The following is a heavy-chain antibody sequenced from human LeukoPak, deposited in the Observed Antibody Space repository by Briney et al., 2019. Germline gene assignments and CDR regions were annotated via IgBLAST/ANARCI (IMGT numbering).Heavy chain of an antibody. CDR1: GGTFISYA. CDR2: ITPMFGTA. V-gene: IGHV1-69*13. Sequence: GASVKVSCKASGGTFISYAISWVRQAPGQGLEWMGGITPMFGTANYAQKFQGRVTITADESTSTAYMELSSLRSEDTAVYYCAKGLVGGLFDYWGQGTLVTVSS. D-gene: IGHD6-19*01. J-gene: IGHJ4*02. CDR3: AKGLVGGLFDY.